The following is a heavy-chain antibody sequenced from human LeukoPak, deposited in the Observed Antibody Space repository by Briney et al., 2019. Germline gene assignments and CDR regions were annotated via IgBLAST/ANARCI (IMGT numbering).Heavy chain of an antibody. CDR3: AKCRVETYSSGWCNWLGP. CDR2: IKSDGKT. V-gene: IGHV3-23*01. D-gene: IGHD6-19*01. Sequence: GGSLRLSCAASGFTFNTYAMSWVRQAPGMGLEWVSAIKSDGKTPYSDSVTGRFTISRDNSKNTLSLQMNSLRAEDTALYYCAKCRVETYSSGWCNWLGPWGQGTQVTVSS. CDR1: GFTFNTYA. J-gene: IGHJ5*02.